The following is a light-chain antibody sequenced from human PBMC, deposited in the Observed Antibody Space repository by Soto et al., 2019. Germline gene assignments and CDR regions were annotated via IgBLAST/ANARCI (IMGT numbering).Light chain of an antibody. J-gene: IGKJ1*01. V-gene: IGKV3-20*01. Sequence: EIVLTQSPDTLSLSPGQSATLSCRASPSVSSSYLAWYQQKPGQAPRLLIDGSSSRATGIPDRFSGSGSGTDFSLTVSSLQSEDFAVYYCQQYNEWPRTFGQGTKVEIK. CDR1: PSVSSSY. CDR3: QQYNEWPRT. CDR2: GSS.